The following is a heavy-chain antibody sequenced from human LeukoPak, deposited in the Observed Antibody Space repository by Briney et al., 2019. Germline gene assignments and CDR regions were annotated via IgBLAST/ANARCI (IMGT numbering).Heavy chain of an antibody. V-gene: IGHV3-23*01. J-gene: IGHJ4*02. D-gene: IGHD3-22*01. Sequence: GGSLRLSCAASGFTFSSYAMSWVRQAPGKGLEWVSAISYSGSSTYYADSVKGRFTISRDNSKNTLYLQMNSLRAEDTAVYYCARKDYYDSSGYIDYWGQGTLVAVSS. CDR3: ARKDYYDSSGYIDY. CDR2: ISYSGSST. CDR1: GFTFSSYA.